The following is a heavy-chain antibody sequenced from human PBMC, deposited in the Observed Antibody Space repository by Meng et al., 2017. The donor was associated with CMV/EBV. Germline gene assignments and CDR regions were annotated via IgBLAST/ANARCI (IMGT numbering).Heavy chain of an antibody. Sequence: QLQLQESGPGLVKPSETLSLTCTVSGGSISSSSYYWGWIRQPPGKGLEWIGSIYYSGSTYYNPSLKSRVTISVDTSKNQFSLKLSSVIAADTAVYYCARYSGSYYSYWGQGTLVTVSS. J-gene: IGHJ4*02. D-gene: IGHD1-26*01. V-gene: IGHV4-39*01. CDR3: ARYSGSYYSY. CDR1: GGSISSSSYY. CDR2: IYYSGST.